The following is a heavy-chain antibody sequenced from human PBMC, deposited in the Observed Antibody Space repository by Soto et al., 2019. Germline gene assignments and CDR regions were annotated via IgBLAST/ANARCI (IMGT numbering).Heavy chain of an antibody. D-gene: IGHD2-15*01. CDR1: GFTFSSYG. V-gene: IGHV3-33*01. J-gene: IGHJ6*02. Sequence: QVQLVESGGGVVQPGRSLRLSCAASGFTFSSYGMHWVRQAPGKGLEWVAVIWYDGSNKYYADSVKGRFTISRDNSKNTLYLQMNSLRAEDTAVYYCARDGKVGPYYYYGMDVWGQGTTVTVSS. CDR3: ARDGKVGPYYYYGMDV. CDR2: IWYDGSNK.